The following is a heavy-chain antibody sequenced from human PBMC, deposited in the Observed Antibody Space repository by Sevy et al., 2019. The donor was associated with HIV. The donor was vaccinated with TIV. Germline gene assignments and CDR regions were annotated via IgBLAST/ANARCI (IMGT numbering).Heavy chain of an antibody. CDR1: GFTFSTFA. CDR3: ARESDWRGFYYGTDV. V-gene: IGHV3-30-3*01. Sequence: GGSLRLSCAASGFTFSTFAMHWVRQSPGKGLEWVALISYSGGPKYNADSVKGRFTISRDNSNNMLFLDMNSLRPEDTDVYYCARESDWRGFYYGTDVWGQGTTVTVSS. CDR2: ISYSGGPK. J-gene: IGHJ6*02. D-gene: IGHD2-21*02.